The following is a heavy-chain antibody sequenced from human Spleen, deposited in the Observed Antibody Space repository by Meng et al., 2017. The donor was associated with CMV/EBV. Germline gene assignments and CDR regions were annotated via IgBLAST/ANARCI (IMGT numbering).Heavy chain of an antibody. D-gene: IGHD3-22*01. Sequence: SGGSISSSSYYWGWIRQPPGKGLEWIGSIYYSGSTYYNPSLKSRVTISVDTSKNQFSLKLSSVTAADTAVFFCARHLGSGYFYFDYWGQGTLVTVSS. V-gene: IGHV4-39*01. CDR3: ARHLGSGYFYFDY. J-gene: IGHJ4*02. CDR2: IYYSGST. CDR1: GGSISSSSYY.